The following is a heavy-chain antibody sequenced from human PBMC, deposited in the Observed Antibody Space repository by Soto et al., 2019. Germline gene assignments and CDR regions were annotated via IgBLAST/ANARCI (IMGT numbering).Heavy chain of an antibody. CDR2: IYYSGST. J-gene: IGHJ4*02. V-gene: IGHV4-39*07. CDR1: GGSISSSSYY. D-gene: IGHD2-8*02. Sequence: PSATLSLTCTVPGGSISSSSYYWGWIRQPPGKGLEWIGSIYYSGSTYYNPSLKSRVTISVDTSKNQFSLKLSSVTAADTAVYYCARSNGDYWPYWSQGTLVTVS. CDR3: ARSNGDYWPY.